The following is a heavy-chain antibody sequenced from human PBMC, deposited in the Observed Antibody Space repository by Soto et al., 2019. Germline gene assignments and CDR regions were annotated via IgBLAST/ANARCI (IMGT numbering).Heavy chain of an antibody. J-gene: IGHJ4*02. CDR1: GDNVSSGSYY. D-gene: IGHD7-27*01. CDR2: IYHTGST. CDR3: AAKLGTTHYFDF. V-gene: IGHV4-31*03. Sequence: SETLSLTCSVSGDNVSSGSYYWTWVRQHPVKGLEWIGYIYHTGSTYYNPSLQSRLIMSIDTSKNQFSLHLYSVTAADTAVYFCAAKLGTTHYFDFWGQGSLVTVSS.